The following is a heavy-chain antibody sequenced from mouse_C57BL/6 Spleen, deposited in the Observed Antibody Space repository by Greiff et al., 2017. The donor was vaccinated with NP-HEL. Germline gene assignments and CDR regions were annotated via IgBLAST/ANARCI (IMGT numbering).Heavy chain of an antibody. CDR2: ILPGSGST. V-gene: IGHV1-9*01. D-gene: IGHD1-1*01. Sequence: VKLQESGAELMKPGASVKLSCKATGYTFTGYWIEWVKQRPGHGLEWIGEILPGSGSTNYNEKFKGKATFTADTSSNTAYMQLSSLTTEDSAIYYCARLYYYGTRDPFAYWGQGTLVTVSA. CDR1: GYTFTGYW. CDR3: ARLYYYGTRDPFAY. J-gene: IGHJ3*01.